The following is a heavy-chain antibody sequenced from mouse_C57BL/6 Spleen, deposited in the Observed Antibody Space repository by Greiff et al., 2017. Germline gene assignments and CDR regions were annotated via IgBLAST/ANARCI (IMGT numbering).Heavy chain of an antibody. CDR2: INPKYGTT. Sequence: EVQLVQSGPELVKPGASVKISCKASGYSFTDYNMNWVKQSNGKSLEWIGVINPKYGTTSYNQKFKGKAALTVDQSSSPAYMQLNSLTSEDSAVCFCARGDHGSSFYYFDYWGQGTTLTVSS. CDR3: ARGDHGSSFYYFDY. V-gene: IGHV1-39*01. J-gene: IGHJ2*01. D-gene: IGHD1-1*01. CDR1: GYSFTDYN.